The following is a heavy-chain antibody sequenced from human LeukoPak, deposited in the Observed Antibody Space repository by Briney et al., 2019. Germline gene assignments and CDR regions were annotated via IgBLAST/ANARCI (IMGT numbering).Heavy chain of an antibody. CDR3: ARDCSAVAGFPCDY. V-gene: IGHV3-48*01. CDR2: ISSSISTI. J-gene: IGHJ4*02. Sequence: GGSLRLSCAASGFTFSSYSINWVRQAPGKGLEWVSYISSSISTIYYADSVKGRLTISRDNAKRSLYLQMNSLRAEYTAVYYCARDCSAVAGFPCDYWGQGTLVTVSS. CDR1: GFTFSSYS. D-gene: IGHD6-19*01.